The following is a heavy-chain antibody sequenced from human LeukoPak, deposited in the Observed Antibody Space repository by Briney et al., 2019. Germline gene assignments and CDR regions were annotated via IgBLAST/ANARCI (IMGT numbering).Heavy chain of an antibody. V-gene: IGHV3-48*01. CDR1: GFTFSSYS. Sequence: GGSLRLSCAASGFTFSSYSMNWVRQAPGKGLEWVSYISSSSSTIYYADSVKGRFTISRDNAKNSLYLQMNSLRAEDTAVYYCARGPMVRTNLFDYWGQGTLVTVSS. CDR2: ISSSSSTI. CDR3: ARGPMVRTNLFDY. J-gene: IGHJ4*02. D-gene: IGHD3-10*01.